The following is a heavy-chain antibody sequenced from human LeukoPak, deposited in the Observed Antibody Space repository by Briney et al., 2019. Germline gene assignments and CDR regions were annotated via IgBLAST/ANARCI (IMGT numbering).Heavy chain of an antibody. V-gene: IGHV1-8*01. Sequence: GASVKVSCKASGYTFTSYDINWVRQATGQGLEWMGWMNPNSGNTGYAQKFQGRVTMTRNTSISTAYMELSSLRSEDTAVYYCARGVGGEWLQLYWFDPWGQGTLVTVSS. CDR3: ARGVGGEWLQLYWFDP. CDR1: GYTFTSYD. D-gene: IGHD5-24*01. CDR2: MNPNSGNT. J-gene: IGHJ5*02.